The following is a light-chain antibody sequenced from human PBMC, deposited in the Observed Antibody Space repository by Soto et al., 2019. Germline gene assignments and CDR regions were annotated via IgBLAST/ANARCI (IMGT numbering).Light chain of an antibody. CDR3: SSFTSSSSYV. Sequence: QSALTQPASVSGSPGQSIAISCTGSSSDVGGYNYVSWYQQHPGKAPKLMIHDVTNRPSGVSSRFSGSRSGNTASLTISGLQAEDEADYYCSSFTSSSSYVFGPGTKVTVL. V-gene: IGLV2-14*01. CDR2: DVT. CDR1: SSDVGGYNY. J-gene: IGLJ1*01.